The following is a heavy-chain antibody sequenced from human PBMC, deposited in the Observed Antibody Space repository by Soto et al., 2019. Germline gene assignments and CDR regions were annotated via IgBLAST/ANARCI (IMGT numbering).Heavy chain of an antibody. CDR3: ARTYDSSGYSSPVDY. Sequence: PSETLSLTCTVSGGSNSSGGYYWSWIRQHPGKGLEWIGYIYYSGSTYYNPSLKSRVTISVDTSKNQFSLKLSSVTAADTAVYYCARTYDSSGYSSPVDYWGQGTLVTVSS. J-gene: IGHJ4*02. D-gene: IGHD3-22*01. CDR2: IYYSGST. CDR1: GGSNSSGGYY. V-gene: IGHV4-31*03.